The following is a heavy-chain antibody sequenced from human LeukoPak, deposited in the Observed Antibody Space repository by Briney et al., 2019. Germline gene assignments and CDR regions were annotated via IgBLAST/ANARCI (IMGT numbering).Heavy chain of an antibody. J-gene: IGHJ4*02. CDR2: IIETGACP. CDR3: ARRGAGGCGLDY. D-gene: IGHD6-19*01. CDR1: GFRFSLYA. Sequence: PGGSLRLSCAASGFRFSLYAMNWVRQAPGKGLEWVSTIIETGACPYYADSVRGRFTVSRNFSKNMFYLQMNSLRAEDTAIYYCARRGAGGCGLDYWGQGTLVTVSS. V-gene: IGHV3-23*01.